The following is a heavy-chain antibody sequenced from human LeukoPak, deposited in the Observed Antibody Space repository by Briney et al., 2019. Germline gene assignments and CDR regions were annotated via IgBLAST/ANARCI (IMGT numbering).Heavy chain of an antibody. CDR1: GITVSTNY. D-gene: IGHD6-19*01. Sequence: PGGSLRLSCAASGITVSTNYMSWVRQAPGKGLEWVSAISGSGGSTYYADSVKGRFTISRDNSKNTLYLQMNSLRAEDTAVYYCAKETVDSSGPWVPNWFDPWGQGTLVTVSS. CDR3: AKETVDSSGPWVPNWFDP. V-gene: IGHV3-23*01. J-gene: IGHJ5*02. CDR2: ISGSGGST.